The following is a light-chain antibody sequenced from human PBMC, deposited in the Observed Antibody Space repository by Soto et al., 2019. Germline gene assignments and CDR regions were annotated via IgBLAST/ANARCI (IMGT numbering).Light chain of an antibody. CDR2: DVS. V-gene: IGLV2-11*01. Sequence: SALTQPHSVSGSPGQSVTISCTGTSSDVGSYNYVSWYQQHPGKAPKLMIYDVSKRPSGVSDRFSGSNSANTASLTISGLQPEDEADDYCCSYAVGNTFGVFGGGTKLTVL. CDR1: SSDVGSYNY. CDR3: CSYAVGNTFGV. J-gene: IGLJ3*02.